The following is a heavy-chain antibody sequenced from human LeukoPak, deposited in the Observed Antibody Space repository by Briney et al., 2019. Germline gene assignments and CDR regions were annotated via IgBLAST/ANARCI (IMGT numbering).Heavy chain of an antibody. Sequence: HPGGSLRLSCAASGFTFRTYWMHWVRQAPGKGLVWVSRISPTGSTTSYADSVKGRFTVSRDNAKNTLYLQVNNLRAEDTAVYYCARGPNSNWSGLDFWGQGTLLTVSS. CDR2: ISPTGSTT. V-gene: IGHV3-74*01. CDR1: GFTFRTYW. CDR3: ARGPNSNWSGLDF. J-gene: IGHJ4*02. D-gene: IGHD6-6*01.